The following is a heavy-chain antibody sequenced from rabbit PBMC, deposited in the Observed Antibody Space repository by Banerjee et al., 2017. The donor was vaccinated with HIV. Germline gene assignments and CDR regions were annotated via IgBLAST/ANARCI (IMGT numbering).Heavy chain of an antibody. CDR3: AREDDDYGDYYFDL. V-gene: IGHV1S40*01. CDR2: IYAASSGTT. D-gene: IGHD2-1*01. J-gene: IGHJ4*01. Sequence: WVRQAPGKGLEWIACIYAASSGTTYYASWAKGRFTISKTSSTTVTLQMTSLTAADTATYFCAREDDDYGDYYFDLWGPGTLVTVS.